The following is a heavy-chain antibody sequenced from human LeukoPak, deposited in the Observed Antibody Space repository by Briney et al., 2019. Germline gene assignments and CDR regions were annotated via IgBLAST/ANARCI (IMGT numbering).Heavy chain of an antibody. Sequence: ESLKISCKGSGYSFTTYWIGWVRQMPGKGLECMGIIYPDDSDTRYSPSFQGQVTISADKSISTAYLQWSSLKSSDTAMYYCAIHETGPYFDFWGQGTLVTVSS. CDR3: AIHETGPYFDF. CDR2: IYPDDSDT. V-gene: IGHV5-51*01. CDR1: GYSFTTYW. J-gene: IGHJ4*02. D-gene: IGHD1-1*01.